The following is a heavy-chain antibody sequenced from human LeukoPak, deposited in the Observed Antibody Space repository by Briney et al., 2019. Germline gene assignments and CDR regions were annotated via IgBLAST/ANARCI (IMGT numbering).Heavy chain of an antibody. J-gene: IGHJ5*02. Sequence: GGSLRLSCAASGFNVSSNYMSWVRQAPGKGLEGVSVIYSGGNTYYADSVKGRFTISRDNSKNTLYLQMNSLRAEDTAVYYCARVRTISFVRGVHMGDRFDPWGQGTLVTVSS. D-gene: IGHD3-10*02. V-gene: IGHV3-53*01. CDR2: IYSGGNT. CDR1: GFNVSSNY. CDR3: ARVRTISFVRGVHMGDRFDP.